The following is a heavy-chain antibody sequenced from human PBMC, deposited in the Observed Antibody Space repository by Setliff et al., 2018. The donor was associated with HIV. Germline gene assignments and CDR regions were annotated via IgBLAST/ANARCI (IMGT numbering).Heavy chain of an antibody. Sequence: LRLSCAASGFTFSSYSMNWVRQAPGKGLEWVSYISSSSSYIYYANSVKGRFTISRDNAKNSLYLQMNSLRAEDTAVYYCASLADTAMVRGTWYFDPWGRGTLVTVSS. J-gene: IGHJ2*01. CDR3: ASLADTAMVRGTWYFDP. D-gene: IGHD5-18*01. CDR1: GFTFSSYS. V-gene: IGHV3-21*01. CDR2: ISSSSSYI.